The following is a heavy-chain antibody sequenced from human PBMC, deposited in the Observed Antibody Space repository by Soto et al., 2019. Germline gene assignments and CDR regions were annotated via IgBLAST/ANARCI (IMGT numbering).Heavy chain of an antibody. CDR1: GFTFSSYG. Sequence: QVQLVESGGGVVQPGRSLRLSCEASGFTFSSYGMHWVRQAPGEGLEWVAVMWYDGSNRYYADSVKGRFTISRDNCKNTVYLKMNRLRAEDTAVYYCARDLVGYCGGECYPPLDLWGQGTLVTVSS. CDR3: ARDLVGYCGGECYPPLDL. D-gene: IGHD2-21*01. J-gene: IGHJ5*02. CDR2: MWYDGSNR. V-gene: IGHV3-33*01.